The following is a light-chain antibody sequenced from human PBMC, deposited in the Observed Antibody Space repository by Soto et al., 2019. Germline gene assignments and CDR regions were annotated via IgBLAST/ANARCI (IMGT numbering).Light chain of an antibody. CDR3: QTYDSSLSWV. CDR2: GST. J-gene: IGLJ3*02. CDR1: SSNIGAGYD. Sequence: QAVVTQQPAVSGAPGQRVTISCTGSSSNIGAGYDVHWYQHLPGTVPKLLIYGSTNRPSGVPDRFSGSKSGTSASLAITGLQAEDEADYYCQTYDSSLSWVFGGGTKLTVL. V-gene: IGLV1-40*01.